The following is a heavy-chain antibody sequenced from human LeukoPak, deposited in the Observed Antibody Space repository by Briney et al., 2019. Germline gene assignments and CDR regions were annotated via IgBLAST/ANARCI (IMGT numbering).Heavy chain of an antibody. CDR2: ISYDRIHA. V-gene: IGHV3-30-3*01. D-gene: IGHD4-17*01. Sequence: PGGSLRLSCTASGFAFINYSMHWVRQAPGKGLEWVATISYDRIHAYYSDSVKGRFTISRDNSNNMLFLQMNSFKGDDRAVYYCARDSTVTAHDAFDVWGHGTMVTVS. J-gene: IGHJ3*01. CDR3: ARDSTVTAHDAFDV. CDR1: GFAFINYS.